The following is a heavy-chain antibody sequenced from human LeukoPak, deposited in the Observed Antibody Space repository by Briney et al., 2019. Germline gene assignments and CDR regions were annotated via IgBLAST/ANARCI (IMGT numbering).Heavy chain of an antibody. CDR1: GGSISSYY. J-gene: IGHJ3*02. Sequence: SETLSLTCTVSGGSISSYYWSWIRQPPGKGLEWIWYIYYSGSTNYNPSLKSRVTISVDTSTNQFSLKLSSVTAADTAVYYCARLPPGPLDAFDIWGQGTMVTVSS. V-gene: IGHV4-59*01. CDR2: IYYSGST. CDR3: ARLPPGPLDAFDI.